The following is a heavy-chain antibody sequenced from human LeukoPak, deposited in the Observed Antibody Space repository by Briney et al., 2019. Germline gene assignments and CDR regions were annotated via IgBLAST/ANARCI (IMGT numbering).Heavy chain of an antibody. CDR2: IYYSGST. Sequence: PSETLSVTCTVSGGSISSYYWSWIRQPPGKGLEWIGYIYYSGSTNYNPSLKSRVTISVDTSKNQFSLKLSSVTAADTAVYYCARRLTGYSSSWYSGYWYFDLWGRGTLVTVSS. D-gene: IGHD6-13*01. J-gene: IGHJ2*01. CDR1: GGSISSYY. CDR3: ARRLTGYSSSWYSGYWYFDL. V-gene: IGHV4-59*08.